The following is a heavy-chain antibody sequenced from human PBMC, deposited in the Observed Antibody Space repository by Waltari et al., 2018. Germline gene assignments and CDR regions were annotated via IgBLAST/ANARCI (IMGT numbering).Heavy chain of an antibody. Sequence: QITLKESGPTLVKPTQTLTLTCPFPGFSLTTFVVGVGWIRQPPGKALELLAFTYWDDDNRYSPSLKSRLTSTKDTARNQVVLTMTNMDPVDTATYYCAHRREHSTDWDAGYFDYWGQGTLVTVSS. V-gene: IGHV2-5*02. J-gene: IGHJ4*02. D-gene: IGHD2-2*01. CDR3: AHRREHSTDWDAGYFDY. CDR1: GFSLTTFVVG. CDR2: TYWDDDN.